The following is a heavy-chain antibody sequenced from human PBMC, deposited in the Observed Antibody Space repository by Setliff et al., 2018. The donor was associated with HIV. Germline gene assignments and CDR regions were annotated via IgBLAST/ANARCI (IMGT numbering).Heavy chain of an antibody. CDR3: ATIVESSGYHGGNYFDF. J-gene: IGHJ4*02. Sequence: GGSLRLSCAASGFTFSSSWMTWVRQAPGRGLEYVAGMNRDGSEKGYADSVKGRFTISRDNSKNTLYLQMNSLRAEDTAVYYCATIVESSGYHGGNYFDFWGRGSLVTVSS. CDR2: MNRDGSEK. CDR1: GFTFSSSW. V-gene: IGHV3-7*02. D-gene: IGHD3-22*01.